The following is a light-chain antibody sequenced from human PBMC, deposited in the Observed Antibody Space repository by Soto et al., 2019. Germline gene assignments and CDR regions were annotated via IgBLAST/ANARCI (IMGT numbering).Light chain of an antibody. V-gene: IGKV1-5*01. CDR2: DAS. Sequence: DIQMTQSPSTLSASIGDRITITCRASQNINTWLAWYQQKPGRAPKVLIYDASSLERGVPSRISGSGSGTEFILTISSLQLDDFATYYCHQYYGYPYTFGQGTKLEIK. CDR1: QNINTW. J-gene: IGKJ2*01. CDR3: HQYYGYPYT.